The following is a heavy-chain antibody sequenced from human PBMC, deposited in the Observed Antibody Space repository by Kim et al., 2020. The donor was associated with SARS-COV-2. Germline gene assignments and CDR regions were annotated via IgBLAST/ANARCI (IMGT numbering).Heavy chain of an antibody. CDR3: ARDGEALSRGWDFDY. V-gene: IGHV3-30*04. D-gene: IGHD6-19*01. CDR1: GFTFSSYA. CDR2: ISYDGSDK. Sequence: GGSLRLSCAASGFTFSSYAVHWVRQAPGKGLEWVAVISYDGSDKYYADSVKGRFTISRDNSMNTLYLQMNSLRAEDTAVYYCARDGEALSRGWDFDYWGQGTLVNVSS. J-gene: IGHJ4*02.